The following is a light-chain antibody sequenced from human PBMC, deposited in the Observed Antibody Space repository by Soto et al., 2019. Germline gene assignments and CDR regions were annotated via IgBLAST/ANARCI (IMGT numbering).Light chain of an antibody. V-gene: IGLV1-47*01. CDR1: SSTIGSNY. CDR3: AAWDDSLSGPG. Sequence: QSVLTQPPSASGTPGQRVTISCSGSSSTIGSNYVYWYQQLPGTAPKLLISKNNQRPSGVPDRFSGSKSGTSASLAITGLRSEDEADYFCAAWDDSLSGPGFGGGTKVTVL. J-gene: IGLJ3*02. CDR2: KNN.